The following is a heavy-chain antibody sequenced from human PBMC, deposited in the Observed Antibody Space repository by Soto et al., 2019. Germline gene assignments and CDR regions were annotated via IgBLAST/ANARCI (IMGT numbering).Heavy chain of an antibody. V-gene: IGHV4-31*03. CDR1: GGSISSGGYY. Sequence: QVQLQESGPGLVKPSQTLSLTCTVSGGSISSGGYYWSWIRQHPGKGLEWIGYIYYSGSTYYNPSLKSRVTISVDTSKNQFSLKLSSVTAADTAVYYCARERWTTVTPSDYYYGMDVWGQGTTVTVSS. CDR2: IYYSGST. D-gene: IGHD4-4*01. J-gene: IGHJ6*02. CDR3: ARERWTTVTPSDYYYGMDV.